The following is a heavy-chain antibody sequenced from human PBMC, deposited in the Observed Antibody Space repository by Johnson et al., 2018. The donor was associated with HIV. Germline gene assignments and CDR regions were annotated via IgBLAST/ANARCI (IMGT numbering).Heavy chain of an antibody. CDR3: AREGRHYYDSRGHAFDI. D-gene: IGHD3-22*01. V-gene: IGHV3-7*01. CDR1: GFTFSSYA. J-gene: IGHJ3*02. Sequence: VQLVESGGGVVQPGRSLRLSCAASGFTFSSYAMHWVRQAPGKGLEWVANIKQDGSEKYYVDSVKGRFTISRDNAKNSLYLQMNSLRAEDTAVYYCAREGRHYYDSRGHAFDIGGQGTMVTVSS. CDR2: IKQDGSEK.